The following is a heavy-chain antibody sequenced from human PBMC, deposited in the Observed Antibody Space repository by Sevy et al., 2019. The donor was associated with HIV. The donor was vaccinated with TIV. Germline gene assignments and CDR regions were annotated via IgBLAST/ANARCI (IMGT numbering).Heavy chain of an antibody. J-gene: IGHJ6*02. D-gene: IGHD2-2*01. CDR1: GGTFSSYA. V-gene: IGHV1-69*13. CDR3: ARDQGERHGDIVVVPAAKGWYYYGMDV. CDR2: IIPIFGTA. Sequence: ASVKVSCKASGGTFSSYAINWVRQAPGQGLEWMGGIIPIFGTANYAQKFQGRVTITADESTSTAYMELSSLRSEDTAVYYCARDQGERHGDIVVVPAAKGWYYYGMDVWGQGTTVTVSS.